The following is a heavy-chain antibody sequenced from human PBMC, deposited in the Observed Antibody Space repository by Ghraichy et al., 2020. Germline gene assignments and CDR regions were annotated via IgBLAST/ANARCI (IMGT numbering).Heavy chain of an antibody. D-gene: IGHD3-10*01. J-gene: IGHJ5*02. CDR3: ARVMVRGVPAPDNWFDP. V-gene: IGHV3-48*01. Sequence: GGSLRLSCAASGFTFSSYSMNWVRQAPGKGLEWVSYISSSSSTIYYADSVKGRFTISRDNAKNSLYLQMNSLRAEDTAVYYCARVMVRGVPAPDNWFDPWGQGTLVTVSS. CDR2: ISSSSSTI. CDR1: GFTFSSYS.